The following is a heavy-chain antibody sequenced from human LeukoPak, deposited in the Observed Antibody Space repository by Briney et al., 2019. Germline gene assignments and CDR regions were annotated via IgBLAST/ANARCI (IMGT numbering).Heavy chain of an antibody. CDR2: IYPGESDT. J-gene: IGHJ4*02. D-gene: IGHD6-13*01. CDR1: GYSFTSYW. Sequence: KAGESLKISCKGSGYSFTSYWIGWVRQMPGKGLGWMGIIYPGESDTRYSPSFQGQVTISADKSISTAYLQWSSLKASDTAMYYCARHGHSSSWYGIDGDDYFDYWGQGTLVTVSS. CDR3: ARHGHSSSWYGIDGDDYFDY. V-gene: IGHV5-51*01.